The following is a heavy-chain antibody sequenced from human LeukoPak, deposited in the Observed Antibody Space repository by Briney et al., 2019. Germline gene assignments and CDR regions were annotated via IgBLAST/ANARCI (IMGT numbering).Heavy chain of an antibody. CDR3: AKDASGPSYWYFDL. J-gene: IGHJ2*01. CDR1: GFTFSSYA. Sequence: GGSLRLSCAASGFTFSSYAMHWVRQAPGKGLEWVSGISWKSGSIGYADSVKGRFTISRDNAKNSLYLQMNSLRVEDTALYYCAKDASGPSYWYFDLWGRGTLVTVSS. CDR2: ISWKSGSI. V-gene: IGHV3-9*01. D-gene: IGHD6-19*01.